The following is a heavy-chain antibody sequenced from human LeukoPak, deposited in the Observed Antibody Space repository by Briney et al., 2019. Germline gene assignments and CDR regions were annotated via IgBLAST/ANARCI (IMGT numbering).Heavy chain of an antibody. J-gene: IGHJ4*02. CDR2: ISSTSTST. Sequence: PGGSLRLSCAASGFTFTDYYMSWIRQAPGKGLEWLSYISSTSTSTTYADSVKGRFTISRDNATNSLYLQMNSLRAEDTAVYYCARGQYSFGSWGQGTLVTVSS. CDR1: GFTFTDYY. D-gene: IGHD6-19*01. V-gene: IGHV3-11*06. CDR3: ARGQYSFGS.